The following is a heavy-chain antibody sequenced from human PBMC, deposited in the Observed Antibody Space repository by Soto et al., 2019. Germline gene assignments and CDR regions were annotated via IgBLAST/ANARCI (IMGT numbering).Heavy chain of an antibody. Sequence: QVQLQESGPGLVKPSQTLSLTCTVAGGSISSGDYHWTWIRQFPGKGLEWIGAIYYSASTYYNPSIVSRFTISVDTSKNKFSLKLTSVTAADTAVYYCARDSRTPSGGMDVWGQGTTVTVSS. CDR1: GGSISSGDYH. CDR2: IYYSAST. CDR3: ARDSRTPSGGMDV. J-gene: IGHJ6*02. V-gene: IGHV4-30-4*01.